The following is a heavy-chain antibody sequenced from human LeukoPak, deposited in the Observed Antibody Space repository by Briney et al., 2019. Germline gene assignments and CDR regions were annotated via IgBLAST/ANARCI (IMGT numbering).Heavy chain of an antibody. J-gene: IGHJ4*02. V-gene: IGHV4-4*07. CDR3: ARGRSGSYYDY. D-gene: IGHD1-26*01. Sequence: SETLSLTCTVPGGSISSYYWSWIRQPAGKGLEWIGRIYTSGTTIYNPSLKSRVTMSVDTSKNQFSLNLSSVTAADTAVYLCARGRSGSYYDYWGQGTLVTVSS. CDR2: IYTSGTT. CDR1: GGSISSYY.